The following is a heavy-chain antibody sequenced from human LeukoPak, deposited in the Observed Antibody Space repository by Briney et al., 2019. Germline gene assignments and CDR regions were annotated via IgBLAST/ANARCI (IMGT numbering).Heavy chain of an antibody. CDR2: IYYSGST. CDR3: ARGYYYDSSGYYGRGYYYYGMDV. V-gene: IGHV4-59*12. J-gene: IGHJ6*02. Sequence: SETLSLTCTVSGGSISSYYWSWIRQPPGKGLEWIGYIYYSGSTNYNPSLKSRVTISVDTSKNQFSLKLSSVTAADTAVYYCARGYYYDSSGYYGRGYYYYGMDVWGQGTTVTVSS. CDR1: GGSISSYY. D-gene: IGHD3-22*01.